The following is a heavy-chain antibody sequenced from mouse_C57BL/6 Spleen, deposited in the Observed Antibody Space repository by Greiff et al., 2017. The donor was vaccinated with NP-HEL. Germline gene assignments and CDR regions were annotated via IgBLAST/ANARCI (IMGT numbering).Heavy chain of an antibody. CDR1: GYTFTSYW. CDR3: AREDYYPEWDY. Sequence: QVQLQQPGAELVRPGSSVKLSCKASGYTFTSYWMHWVKQRPIQGLEWIGNIDPSDSETHYNQKFKDKATLTVDKSSSTAYMQLSSLTSEDSAVYYCAREDYYPEWDYWGQGTSVTVSS. V-gene: IGHV1-52*01. J-gene: IGHJ4*01. CDR2: IDPSDSET. D-gene: IGHD1-1*01.